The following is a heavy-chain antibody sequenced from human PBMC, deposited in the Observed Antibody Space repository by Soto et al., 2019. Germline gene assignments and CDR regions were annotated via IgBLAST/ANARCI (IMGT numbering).Heavy chain of an antibody. CDR3: ARGPIVVVTATQGYFQH. V-gene: IGHV1-69*13. J-gene: IGHJ1*01. D-gene: IGHD2-21*02. CDR2: IIPIFGTA. CDR1: GYTFTSYG. Sequence: QVQLVQSGAEVKKPGASVKVSCKASGYTFTSYGISWVRQAPGQGLEWMGGIIPIFGTANYAQKFQGRVTITADESTSTAYMELSSLRSEDTAVYYCARGPIVVVTATQGYFQHWGQGTLVTVSS.